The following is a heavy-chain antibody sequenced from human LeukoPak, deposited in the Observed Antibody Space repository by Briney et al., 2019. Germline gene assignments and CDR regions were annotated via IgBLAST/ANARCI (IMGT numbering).Heavy chain of an antibody. CDR1: GFTFISYE. J-gene: IGHJ6*04. D-gene: IGHD3-10*02. CDR2: ISSSGSTI. V-gene: IGHV3-48*03. CDR3: AELGITMIGGV. Sequence: GGSLRLSCAASGFTFISYEMNWVRQAPGKGMEWVSYISSSGSTIYYADSVKGRFTIPRDNAKNSLYLQMNSLRAEDTAVYYCAELGITMIGGVWGKGTTVTISS.